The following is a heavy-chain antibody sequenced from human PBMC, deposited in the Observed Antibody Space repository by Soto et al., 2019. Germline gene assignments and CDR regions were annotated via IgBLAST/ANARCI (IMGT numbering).Heavy chain of an antibody. CDR3: AKDRSSTMYAMDV. D-gene: IGHD2-2*01. J-gene: IGHJ6*02. Sequence: EVQLVESGGGLVQPGGSLRLSCAASGFTFSGSWMHWVRQAPGKGLIWVSRINGDGSGTSYADFVKGRFTISRDNAKNSLYLQMNSLRDEDTGVYYCAKDRSSTMYAMDVWGQGTTVTVSS. V-gene: IGHV3-74*01. CDR1: GFTFSGSW. CDR2: INGDGSGT.